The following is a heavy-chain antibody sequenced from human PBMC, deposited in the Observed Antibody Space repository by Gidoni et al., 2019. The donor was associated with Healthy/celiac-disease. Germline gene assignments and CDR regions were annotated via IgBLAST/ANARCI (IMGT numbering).Heavy chain of an antibody. J-gene: IGHJ4*02. V-gene: IGHV1-3*01. CDR2: INAGNGNT. Sequence: QVQLVHSGAEVTKPGASVKVSCTASGSTFTSYAMHWVRQAPGQRLEWRGWINAGNGNTKNSQKFQGRVTITRDTSASTAYMGLSSVRSEDTAVYYCARVRFDYYDSSGYYNFDYWGQGTLVTVSS. CDR3: ARVRFDYYDSSGYYNFDY. D-gene: IGHD3-22*01. CDR1: GSTFTSYA.